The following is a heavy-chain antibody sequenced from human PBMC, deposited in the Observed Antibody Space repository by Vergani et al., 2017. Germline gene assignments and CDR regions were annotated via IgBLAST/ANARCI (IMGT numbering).Heavy chain of an antibody. CDR1: GISISNNNYY. J-gene: IGHJ3*02. CDR3: ARHLRQLARNDVFDI. Sequence: QLQLQESGPRLVKPSETLSLTCSLSGISISNNNYYLGWIRQPPGKGLEWIGSIYDSRNNNYSPSLKSRVSISVDTSKNQFSLNLTSVTAADTAVYYCARHLRQLARNDVFDIWGHGTLVTVSS. V-gene: IGHV4-39*01. CDR2: IYDSRNN. D-gene: IGHD6-6*01.